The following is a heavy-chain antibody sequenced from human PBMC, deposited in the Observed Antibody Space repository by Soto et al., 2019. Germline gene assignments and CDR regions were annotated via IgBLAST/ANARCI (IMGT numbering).Heavy chain of an antibody. CDR1: GFTFSSYW. Sequence: GGSLRLSCAASGFTFSSYWMHWVRQAPGKGLVWVSRINSDGNSTSYADSGKGRFTISRDNAKNTRYLQMNSLRAEDTAVYYCARGVPWYSSSNWFDPWGQGTLVTVSS. D-gene: IGHD6-13*01. CDR2: INSDGNST. CDR3: ARGVPWYSSSNWFDP. J-gene: IGHJ5*02. V-gene: IGHV3-74*01.